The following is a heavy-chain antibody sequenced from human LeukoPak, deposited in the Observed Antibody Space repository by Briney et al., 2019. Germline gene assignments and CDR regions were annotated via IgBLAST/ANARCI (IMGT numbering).Heavy chain of an antibody. D-gene: IGHD6-19*01. Sequence: GGSLRLSCAASGFTFSSYSMNWVRQAPGKGLEWVSSISSSSSCIYYADSVKGRFTISRDNAKNSLYLQMNNLRAEDTAVYYCASPFKAGTLNRESWGQGTLVAVSS. CDR2: ISSSSSCI. CDR1: GFTFSSYS. J-gene: IGHJ4*02. CDR3: ASPFKAGTLNRES. V-gene: IGHV3-21*01.